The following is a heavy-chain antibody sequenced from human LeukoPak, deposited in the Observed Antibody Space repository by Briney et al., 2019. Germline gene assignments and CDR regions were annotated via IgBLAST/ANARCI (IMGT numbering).Heavy chain of an antibody. CDR3: AREGSIAAAGIYFDI. CDR2: IYYSGST. V-gene: IGHV4-39*07. Sequence: PSETLSLTCTVSGGSISSSSYYWGWIRQPPGKGLEWIGSIYYSGSTYYNPSLKSRVTISVDRSKNQFSLKLSSVTAADTAVYYCAREGSIAAAGIYFDIWGQGTMVTVSS. CDR1: GGSISSSSYY. D-gene: IGHD6-13*01. J-gene: IGHJ3*02.